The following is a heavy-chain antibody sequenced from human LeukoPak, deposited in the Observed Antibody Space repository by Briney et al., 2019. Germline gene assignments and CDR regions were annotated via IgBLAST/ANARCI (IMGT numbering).Heavy chain of an antibody. Sequence: SETLSLTCTVSGDSITNGIFHWSWIRQPAGKELEWIERIYTGGNTAYNPSLNSRVTISLDTSNNQLSLKLTSVTAADTAVYYCARGGDYGSAYDYFRYWGQGTLVSVSS. D-gene: IGHD5-12*01. CDR3: ARGGDYGSAYDYFRY. V-gene: IGHV4-61*02. J-gene: IGHJ4*02. CDR1: GDSITNGIFH. CDR2: IYTGGNT.